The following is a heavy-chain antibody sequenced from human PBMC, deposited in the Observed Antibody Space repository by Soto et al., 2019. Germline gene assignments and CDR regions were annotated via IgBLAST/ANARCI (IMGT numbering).Heavy chain of an antibody. CDR2: ISLTGGYI. V-gene: IGHV3-21*06. Sequence: EVQLVESGGGLVKPGGSLRLSCEASGFAFNTYTMNWVRQAPGKGLEWVSSISLTGGYIHYADSVKGRFTISRDNAKNSLYLQMDCLRDEDTAVYFCARETRAVTPSFDYWGQGSLVTVSS. J-gene: IGHJ4*02. CDR1: GFAFNTYT. CDR3: ARETRAVTPSFDY. D-gene: IGHD4-17*01.